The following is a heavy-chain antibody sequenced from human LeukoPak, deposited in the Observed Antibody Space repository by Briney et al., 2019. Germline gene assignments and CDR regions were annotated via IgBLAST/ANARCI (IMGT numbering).Heavy chain of an antibody. V-gene: IGHV4-39*07. J-gene: IGHJ5*02. CDR1: GGSISSSSHY. CDR3: ARGHVNNWFDP. CDR2: IYYSGST. Sequence: SETLSLTCTVSGGSISSSSHYWGWIRQPPGKGLEWIGSIYYSGSTYYNPSLKSRVTISVDTSKNQFSLKLSSVTAADTAVYYCARGHVNNWFDPWGQGTLVTVSS.